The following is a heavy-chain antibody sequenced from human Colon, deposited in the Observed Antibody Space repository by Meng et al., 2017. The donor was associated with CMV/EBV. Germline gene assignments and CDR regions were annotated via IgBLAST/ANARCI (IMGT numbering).Heavy chain of an antibody. D-gene: IGHD5-24*01. J-gene: IGHJ4*02. Sequence: SCAAFGFTFTNHPIHWVRQAPGKGLKWVAYISSDGSRFSTADSVKGRFTISRDNSRNTLYLQMNSLRAEDTAVYYCAKGSRDGFNGLFDYWGQGALVTVSS. CDR1: GFTFTNHP. V-gene: IGHV3-30-3*01. CDR2: ISSDGSRF. CDR3: AKGSRDGFNGLFDY.